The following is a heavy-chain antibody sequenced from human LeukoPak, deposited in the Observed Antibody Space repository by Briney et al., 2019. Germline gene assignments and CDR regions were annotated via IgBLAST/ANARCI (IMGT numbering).Heavy chain of an antibody. D-gene: IGHD5-24*01. Sequence: GGSLRLSCAASGFTFDDYAMHWVRQARGKGLEWVSLISGDGGSTYYADSVKGRFTISRDNSKNSLYLQMNSLRTEDTALYYCAKDGGDGYNFNYWGQGTLVTVSS. V-gene: IGHV3-43*02. CDR1: GFTFDDYA. CDR2: ISGDGGST. J-gene: IGHJ4*02. CDR3: AKDGGDGYNFNY.